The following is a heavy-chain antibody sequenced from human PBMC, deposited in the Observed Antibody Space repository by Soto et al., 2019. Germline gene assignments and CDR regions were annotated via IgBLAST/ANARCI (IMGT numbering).Heavy chain of an antibody. CDR2: SHQSGKT. CDR3: ATRDSSRFY. J-gene: IGHJ4*02. Sequence: QVQLQESGPGLVKPSGTLSLTCAVSGVSISSHDWWTWVRQPLGKGLEWIGESHQSGKTNYNSTLESRATISVDKSKNQFSLKLTSVTVADTAVYYCATRDSSRFYWGQGTLVTVSS. V-gene: IGHV4-4*02. CDR1: GVSISSHDW. D-gene: IGHD6-13*01.